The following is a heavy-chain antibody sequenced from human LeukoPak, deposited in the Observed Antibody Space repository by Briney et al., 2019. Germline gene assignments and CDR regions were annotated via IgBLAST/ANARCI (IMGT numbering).Heavy chain of an antibody. CDR1: AFSLNAYN. D-gene: IGHD6-6*01. CDR2: ISYDGSNK. J-gene: IGHJ4*02. V-gene: IGHV3-30-3*01. Sequence: GGSLRLSCAASAFSLNAYNMNWVRQAPGKGLEWVAVISYDGSNKYYADSVKGRFTISRDNSKNTLYLQMNSLRAEDTAVYYCARELEDWGQGTLVTVSS. CDR3: ARELED.